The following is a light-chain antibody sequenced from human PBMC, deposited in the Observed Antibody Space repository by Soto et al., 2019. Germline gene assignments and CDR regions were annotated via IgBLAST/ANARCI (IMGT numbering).Light chain of an antibody. Sequence: MAITQSQDIVSVSAMERANLSCSASQSVSSNLAWYQQKPGQAPRLLIYGASTRATGIPARFSGSGSGTEFTLTISSLQSEDFAVYYCQQRSNWPPITFGQGTRLEI. J-gene: IGKJ5*01. CDR1: QSVSSN. CDR2: GAS. V-gene: IGKV3-15*01. CDR3: QQRSNWPPIT.